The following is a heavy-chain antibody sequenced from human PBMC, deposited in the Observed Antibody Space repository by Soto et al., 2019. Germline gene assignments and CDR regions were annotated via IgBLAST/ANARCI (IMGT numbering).Heavy chain of an antibody. V-gene: IGHV4-30-4*01. CDR2: IYYSGST. Sequence: QVQLQESGPGLVKPSQTLSLTCTVSGGSISSGDYYWSWIRQPPGKGLEWIGYIYYSGSTYYNQSLKGRVTMSVDTSMNQFSLNLSSVTAADTAMYYCARAGVATIYPGNHWFDPWGQGTLVTVSS. CDR1: GGSISSGDYY. D-gene: IGHD5-12*01. CDR3: ARAGVATIYPGNHWFDP. J-gene: IGHJ5*02.